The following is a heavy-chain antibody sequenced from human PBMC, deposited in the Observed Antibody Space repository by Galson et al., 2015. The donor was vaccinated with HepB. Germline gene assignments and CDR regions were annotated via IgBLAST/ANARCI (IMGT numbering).Heavy chain of an antibody. CDR3: ARAMIAAELAPSFDY. J-gene: IGHJ4*02. D-gene: IGHD6-13*01. Sequence: SLRLSCAASGFTFSSYGMHWVRQAPGKGLEWVAVIWYDGSNKYYADSVKGRFTISRDNSKNTLYLQMNSLRAEDTAVYYCARAMIAAELAPSFDYWGQGTLVTVSS. V-gene: IGHV3-33*01. CDR2: IWYDGSNK. CDR1: GFTFSSYG.